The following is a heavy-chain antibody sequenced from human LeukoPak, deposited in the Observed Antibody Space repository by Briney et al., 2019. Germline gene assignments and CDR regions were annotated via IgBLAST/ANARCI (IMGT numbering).Heavy chain of an antibody. D-gene: IGHD5-24*01. Sequence: GGSLRLSCAASGFTFSSYEMNWVRQAPGKGLEWVSYISSSGSTIYYADSVKGRFTIFRDNAKNSLYLQMNSLRAEDTAVYYCARGRGDDDNFLGHGAYFDYWGQGTLVTVSS. V-gene: IGHV3-48*03. CDR2: ISSSGSTI. J-gene: IGHJ4*02. CDR3: ARGRGDDDNFLGHGAYFDY. CDR1: GFTFSSYE.